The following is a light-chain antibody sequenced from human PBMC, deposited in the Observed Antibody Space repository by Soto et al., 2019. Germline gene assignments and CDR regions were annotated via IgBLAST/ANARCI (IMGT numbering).Light chain of an antibody. CDR1: QSLVDSDRYTY. Sequence: DLVLTQTPLSSPVTLGQPASISCRSSQSLVDSDRYTYLSWLHQRPGQPPRLLIYKVSSRFPGVPDRVSGSGAVTDFTLKISRVEAEDVGVYYCMQGTQFPHTFGQGTKLEIK. V-gene: IGKV2-24*01. J-gene: IGKJ2*01. CDR2: KVS. CDR3: MQGTQFPHT.